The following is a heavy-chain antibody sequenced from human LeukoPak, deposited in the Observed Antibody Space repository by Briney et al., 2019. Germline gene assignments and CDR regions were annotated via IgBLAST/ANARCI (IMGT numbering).Heavy chain of an antibody. D-gene: IGHD3-22*01. CDR3: ASTTNYDSSGYYYGWFDP. V-gene: IGHV4-4*02. CDR2: IYHSGST. CDR1: GSSISSSNW. J-gene: IGHJ5*02. Sequence: SGTLSLTCAVSGSSISSSNWWSWVRQPPGKGLEWIGEIYHSGSTNYNPSLKSRVTISVDTSKNQFSLKLSSVTAADTAVYYCASTTNYDSSGYYYGWFDPWGQGTLVTVSS.